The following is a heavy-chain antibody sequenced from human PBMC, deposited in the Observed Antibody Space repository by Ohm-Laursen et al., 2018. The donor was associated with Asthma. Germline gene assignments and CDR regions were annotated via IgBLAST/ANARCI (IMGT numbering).Heavy chain of an antibody. CDR1: GFTFSSYA. V-gene: IGHV3-23*01. CDR3: ASTQSPASGYDSSGYYY. Sequence: SLRLSCAASGFTFSSYAMSWVRQAPGKGLEWVSSISGSGASTYYADSVKGRFTISRDNSKNTLYLQMNSLRAEDTAVYYCASTQSPASGYDSSGYYYWGQGTLVTVSS. J-gene: IGHJ4*02. D-gene: IGHD3-22*01. CDR2: ISGSGAST.